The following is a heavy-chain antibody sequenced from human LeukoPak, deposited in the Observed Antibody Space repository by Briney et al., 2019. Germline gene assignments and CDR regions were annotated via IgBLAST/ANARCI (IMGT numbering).Heavy chain of an antibody. V-gene: IGHV4-38-2*02. D-gene: IGHD2-21*02. CDR2: IYHSGST. J-gene: IGHJ4*02. CDR1: GYSISSGYY. Sequence: PSETLSLTCSVSGYSISSGYYWGWIRQPPGKGLEWIGSIYHSGSTYYNPSLKSRVTISVDTSKNQFSLKLSSVTAADTAVYYCAREPYCGGDCYSSLTDYWGQGTLVTVSS. CDR3: AREPYCGGDCYSSLTDY.